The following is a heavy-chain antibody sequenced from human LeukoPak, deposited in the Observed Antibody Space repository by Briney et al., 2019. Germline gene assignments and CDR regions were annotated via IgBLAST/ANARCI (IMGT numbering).Heavy chain of an antibody. CDR2: IYYSGST. CDR1: GGSISSYY. J-gene: IGHJ5*02. CDR3: ARPQYCSGGSCNWFDP. V-gene: IGHV4-59*08. Sequence: SETLSLTCTVSGGSISSYYWSWIRQPPGKGLEWIGYIYYSGSTNYNPSLKSRVTISVDTSKNQFSLKLCSVTAADTAVYYCARPQYCSGGSCNWFDPWGQGTPVTVSS. D-gene: IGHD2-15*01.